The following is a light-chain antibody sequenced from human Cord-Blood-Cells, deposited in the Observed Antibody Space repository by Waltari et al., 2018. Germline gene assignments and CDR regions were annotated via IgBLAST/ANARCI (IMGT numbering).Light chain of an antibody. J-gene: IGLJ2*01. Sequence: QLVLTQSPSASASLGASVKLTCTLSSGHSSYAIAWHQQQPEKGPRYLMKLNSGGSHSTGDGIPDRFSGSSSGAERYLAISSLQSEDEADYYCQTCGTGIQVFGGGTKLTVL. CDR1: SGHSSYA. CDR2: LNSGGSH. V-gene: IGLV4-69*01. CDR3: QTCGTGIQV.